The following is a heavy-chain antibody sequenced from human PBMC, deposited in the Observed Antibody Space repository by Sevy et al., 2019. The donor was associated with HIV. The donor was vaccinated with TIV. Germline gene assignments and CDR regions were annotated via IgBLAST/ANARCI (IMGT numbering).Heavy chain of an antibody. V-gene: IGHV3-48*03. CDR2: ITSSGTTI. J-gene: IGHJ4*02. Sequence: GGSLRLSCAASGFAFSSYDMHWVRQAPGKGLEWVLYITSSGTTINYADSVKGRFTISRDNAKNSLYLQMNSLRVEDTDIYYCARDLPPSATIVPHFDYWGQGTLVTVSS. CDR1: GFAFSSYD. D-gene: IGHD1-26*01. CDR3: ARDLPPSATIVPHFDY.